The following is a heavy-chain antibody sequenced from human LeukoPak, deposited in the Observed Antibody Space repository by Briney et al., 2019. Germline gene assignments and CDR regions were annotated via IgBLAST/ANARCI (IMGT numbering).Heavy chain of an antibody. CDR3: ARGNEWSMITFGGVIVDDAFDI. CDR2: ISSSSSTI. Sequence: GGSLRLSCAASGFTFSSYSMNWVRQAPGKGLEWVSYISSSSSTIYYADSVKGRFTISRDNAKNSLYLQMNSLRAEDTAVYYCARGNEWSMITFGGVIVDDAFDIWGQRTMVTVSS. CDR1: GFTFSSYS. J-gene: IGHJ3*02. D-gene: IGHD3-16*02. V-gene: IGHV3-48*01.